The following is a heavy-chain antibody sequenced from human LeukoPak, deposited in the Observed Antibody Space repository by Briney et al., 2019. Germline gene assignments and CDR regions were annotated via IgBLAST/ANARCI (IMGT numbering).Heavy chain of an antibody. J-gene: IGHJ4*02. CDR3: TREKGDRDGYNYQFDY. V-gene: IGHV3-49*03. Sequence: PGGSLRLSCTVSGFTFRDYAMSWFRQAPGKGLEWVGFIRSKAHGGTTEHAAAVKGRFTISRDDSKSIAYLQMNSLKTEDTAVYYCTREKGDRDGYNYQFDYWGQGTLVTVSS. CDR2: IRSKAHGGTT. CDR1: GFTFRDYA. D-gene: IGHD5-24*01.